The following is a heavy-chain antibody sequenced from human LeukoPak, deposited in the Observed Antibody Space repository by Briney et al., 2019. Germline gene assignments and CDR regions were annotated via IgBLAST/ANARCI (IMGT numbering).Heavy chain of an antibody. CDR3: VRSSGWVLDY. CDR1: GFTFSSYW. J-gene: IGHJ4*02. CDR2: IKQDGSEK. D-gene: IGHD6-19*01. Sequence: GAPLRLSCAASGFTFSSYWINWVRQAPGRGLEWVANIKQDGSEKFYVDSVKGRFTISRDNAKNSLYLQMNSLRVEDTAVYYCVRSSGWVLDYWGQGTQVTVSS. V-gene: IGHV3-7*01.